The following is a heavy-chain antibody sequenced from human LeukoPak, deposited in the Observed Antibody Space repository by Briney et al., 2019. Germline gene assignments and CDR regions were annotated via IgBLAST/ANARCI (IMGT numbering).Heavy chain of an antibody. CDR3: VRGAFYAAY. Sequence: GGSLRLSCAASAFTISSYWMSWVRQTPGKGLEWVANIKQDGGEKYYVDSVKGRFNISRDNVKNALYLQMNSLRVEDTGIYYCVRGAFYAAYWGQGTLVTVSS. D-gene: IGHD2-2*01. J-gene: IGHJ4*02. CDR1: AFTISSYW. CDR2: IKQDGGEK. V-gene: IGHV3-7*01.